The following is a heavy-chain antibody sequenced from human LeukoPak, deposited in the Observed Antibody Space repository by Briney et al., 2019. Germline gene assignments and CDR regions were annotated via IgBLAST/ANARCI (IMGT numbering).Heavy chain of an antibody. V-gene: IGHV3-30*18. CDR1: GFTFSSYG. Sequence: KAGGSLRLSCAASGFTFSSYGMHWVRQAPGEGLEWVAVISYDGSNKYYADSVKGRFTISRDNSKNTLYLQMNSLRAEDTAVYYCAKDLSEAVAGFDYWGQGTLVTVSS. CDR2: ISYDGSNK. D-gene: IGHD6-19*01. CDR3: AKDLSEAVAGFDY. J-gene: IGHJ4*02.